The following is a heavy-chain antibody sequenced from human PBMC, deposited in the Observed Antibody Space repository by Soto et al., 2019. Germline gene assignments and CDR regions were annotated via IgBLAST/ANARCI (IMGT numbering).Heavy chain of an antibody. CDR3: AREAPYCTSATCPKFYDMDV. Sequence: SVKVSCKASGDTFGSYAITWVRRAPGQGLEWLGGIIPILNSPAYAQKFKARVVITADEITNTAYMELNSLRFDDTAVYYCAREAPYCTSATCPKFYDMDVWGQGTTVTVSS. J-gene: IGHJ6*02. V-gene: IGHV1-69*13. CDR2: IIPILNSP. CDR1: GDTFGSYA. D-gene: IGHD2-2*01.